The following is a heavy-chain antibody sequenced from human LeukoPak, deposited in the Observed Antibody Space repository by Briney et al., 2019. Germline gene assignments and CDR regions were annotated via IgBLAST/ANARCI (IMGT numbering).Heavy chain of an antibody. CDR2: IYTSGST. D-gene: IGHD3-10*01. V-gene: IGHV4-61*02. J-gene: IGHJ6*03. CDR3: AREPGRITMVRGVKYYMDV. Sequence: SETLSLTCTVSGGSISSGSYYWSWIRQPAGKGLEWIGRIYTSGSTNYNPSLKSRVTISVDTSKNQFSLKLNSVTPEDTAVYYCAREPGRITMVRGVKYYMDVWGKGTTVTISS. CDR1: GGSISSGSYY.